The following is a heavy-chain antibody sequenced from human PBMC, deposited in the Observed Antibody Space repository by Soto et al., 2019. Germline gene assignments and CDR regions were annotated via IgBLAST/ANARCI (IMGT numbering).Heavy chain of an antibody. Sequence: GGSLRLSCTASGFTFGDYAMSWFRQAPGKGLEWVGFIRSKAYGGTTEYAASVKGRFTISRDDSKSIAYLQMNSLKTEGTAVYYCTRLSAYSSGWYGIYYGMDVWGQGTTVTVSS. V-gene: IGHV3-49*03. CDR1: GFTFGDYA. J-gene: IGHJ6*02. D-gene: IGHD6-19*01. CDR3: TRLSAYSSGWYGIYYGMDV. CDR2: IRSKAYGGTT.